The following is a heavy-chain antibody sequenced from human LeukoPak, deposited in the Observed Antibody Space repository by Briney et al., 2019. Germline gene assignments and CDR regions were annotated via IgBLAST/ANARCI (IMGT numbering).Heavy chain of an antibody. CDR2: ISAYNGNT. CDR1: GYTFTSYG. V-gene: IGHV1-18*01. Sequence: ASVKVSCKASGYTFTSYGISWVRQAPGQGLEWMGWISAYNGNTNYAQKLLGRVTMTTDTSTSTAYMELRSLRSDDTAVYYCARDSIVLMVYAMPNWFDPWGQGTLVTVSS. D-gene: IGHD2-8*01. J-gene: IGHJ5*02. CDR3: ARDSIVLMVYAMPNWFDP.